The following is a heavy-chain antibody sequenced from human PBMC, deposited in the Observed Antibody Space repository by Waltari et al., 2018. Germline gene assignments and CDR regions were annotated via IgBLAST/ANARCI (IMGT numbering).Heavy chain of an antibody. Sequence: EMQLLESGGGLVQPGGSLRLSCAASGFTFSRFAMNWVRQAPGKGLEWGSIINDRGDITNTADSLKGRFTVSRDNSRDTLYLHMNNLTAEDTAVYYCATRNYLDSWGRGALVTVSS. CDR3: ATRNYLDS. V-gene: IGHV3-23*01. J-gene: IGHJ4*02. CDR2: INDRGDIT. CDR1: GFTFSRFA.